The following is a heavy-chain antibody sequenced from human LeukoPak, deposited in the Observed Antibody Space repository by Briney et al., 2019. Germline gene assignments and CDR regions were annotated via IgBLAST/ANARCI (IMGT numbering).Heavy chain of an antibody. Sequence: PSETLSLTCAVWGGSLSTYYWNWIRQPPGKGLEWIGEINHSGSTNYNPSLKSRVTISVDTSKNQFSLKLSSVTAADTAVYYCARGLLGVDIWGQGTMVTVSS. CDR3: ARGLLGVDI. D-gene: IGHD3-16*01. CDR1: GGSLSTYY. J-gene: IGHJ3*02. V-gene: IGHV4-34*01. CDR2: INHSGST.